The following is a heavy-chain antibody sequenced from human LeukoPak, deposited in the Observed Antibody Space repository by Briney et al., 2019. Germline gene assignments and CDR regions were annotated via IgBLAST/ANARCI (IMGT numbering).Heavy chain of an antibody. J-gene: IGHJ5*02. CDR1: GYTFTSYG. CDR3: ARARLCGGDCHYNWFDP. V-gene: IGHV1-18*01. CDR2: ISAYNGNT. Sequence: ASVKVSCKASGYTFTSYGISWVRQAPGQGLEWMGWISAYNGNTNYAQKLQGRVTMTTDTSTSTAYMELRSLRSDDTAVYYCARARLCGGDCHYNWFDPWGQGTLVTVSS. D-gene: IGHD2-21*02.